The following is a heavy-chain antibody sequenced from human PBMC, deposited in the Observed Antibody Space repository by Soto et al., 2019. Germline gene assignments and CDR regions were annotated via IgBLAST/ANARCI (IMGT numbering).Heavy chain of an antibody. J-gene: IGHJ5*02. CDR3: GRHSHMLNNWFDP. V-gene: IGHV4-39*01. Sequence: SESLSLTCSVSGASVSSTSYYWGWIRQPPGMGLQWIGSLHYSGSIDYSPSLKGRVSMSLDTSKNQVSLRLSSVTAADTAVYYCGRHSHMLNNWFDPWGQGTLVTVSS. D-gene: IGHD3-10*02. CDR2: LHYSGSI. CDR1: GASVSSTSYY.